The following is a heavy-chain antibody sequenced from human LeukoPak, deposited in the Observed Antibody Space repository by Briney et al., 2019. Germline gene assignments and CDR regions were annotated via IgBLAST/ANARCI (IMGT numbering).Heavy chain of an antibody. D-gene: IGHD3-16*01. J-gene: IGHJ4*02. CDR3: ARIVCDYVVAAPHFDY. CDR1: GGSISSGDYY. CDR2: IYYSGST. V-gene: IGHV4-30-4*01. Sequence: SQTLSLTCTVSGGSISSGDYYWSWIRQPPGKGLEWIGYIYYSGSTYYNPSLKSRVTISVDTSKNQFSLKLSSVTAADTAVYYCARIVCDYVVAAPHFDYWGQGTLVTVSS.